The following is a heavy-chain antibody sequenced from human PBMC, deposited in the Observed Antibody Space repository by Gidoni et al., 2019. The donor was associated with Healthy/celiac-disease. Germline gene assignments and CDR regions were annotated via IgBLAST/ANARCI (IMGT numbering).Heavy chain of an antibody. CDR1: GFTFDDYA. J-gene: IGHJ4*02. CDR2: INWNSGSI. V-gene: IGHV3-9*01. CDR3: AKGFEYDFWSGDYFDY. D-gene: IGHD3-3*01. Sequence: EVQLVESGGGLVQPGRSLRLSCAASGFTFDDYAMHWVRQATGKGLEWVSSINWNSGSIGYADSVKGRFTISRDNAKNSRYLQMNSLRAEDTALYYCAKGFEYDFWSGDYFDYWGQGTLVTVSS.